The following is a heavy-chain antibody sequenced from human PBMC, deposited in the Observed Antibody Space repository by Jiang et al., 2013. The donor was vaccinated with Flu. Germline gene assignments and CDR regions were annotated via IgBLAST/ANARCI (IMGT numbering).Heavy chain of an antibody. D-gene: IGHD1-26*01. Sequence: LLKPSETLSLTCTVSGGSISSYYWSWIRQPPGKGLEWIGYIYYSGSTNYNPSLKSRVTISVDTSKNQFSLKLSSVTAADTAVYYCARHKVGATSGFGGDYWGQGTLVTVSS. V-gene: IGHV4-59*08. CDR3: ARHKVGATSGFGGDY. CDR2: IYYSGST. CDR1: GGSISSYY. J-gene: IGHJ4*02.